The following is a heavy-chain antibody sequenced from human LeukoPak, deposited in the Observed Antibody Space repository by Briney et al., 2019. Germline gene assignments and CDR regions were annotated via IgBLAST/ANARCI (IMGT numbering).Heavy chain of an antibody. J-gene: IGHJ6*03. Sequence: QPGGSLRLSCEVSGFTFSSYHMNWVRQAPGKGLEWVSLIYSGGSTYYADSVKGRFTISRDNSKNTLYLQMNSLRAEDTAVYYCARVNRDGYNLLTKRHYSYMDVWGKGTTVTVSS. CDR3: ARVNRDGYNLLTKRHYSYMDV. V-gene: IGHV3-66*01. CDR2: IYSGGST. D-gene: IGHD5-24*01. CDR1: GFTFSSYH.